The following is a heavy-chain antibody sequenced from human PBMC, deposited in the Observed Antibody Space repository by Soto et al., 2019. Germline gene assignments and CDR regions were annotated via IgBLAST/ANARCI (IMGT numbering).Heavy chain of an antibody. Sequence: SVRLCGAAARCAFIGGCISWVRQSPRKGLELVANIKQDGSEKYYVDSVKGRFTISRDNAKNSLYLQMNSLRAEDTAVYYCARDRLLRYFDWLQGTAIKFDPWGQGTLVTVSS. J-gene: IGHJ5*02. CDR3: ARDRLLRYFDWLQGTAIKFDP. V-gene: IGHV3-7*01. CDR1: RCAFIGGC. CDR2: IKQDGSEK. D-gene: IGHD3-9*01.